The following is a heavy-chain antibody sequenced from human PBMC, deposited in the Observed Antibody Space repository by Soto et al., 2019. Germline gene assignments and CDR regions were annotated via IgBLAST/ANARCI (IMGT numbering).Heavy chain of an antibody. D-gene: IGHD6-13*01. J-gene: IGHJ4*02. CDR1: GGSISSSSYY. CDR2: IYYSGST. V-gene: IGHV4-39*01. CDR3: ARRPLSYSSSWEFDY. Sequence: SETLSLTCTVSGGSISSSSYYWGWIRQPPGKGLEWIGSIYYSGSTYCNPSLKSRVTISVDTSKNQFSLKLSSVTAADTAVYYCARRPLSYSSSWEFDYWGQGTLVTVSS.